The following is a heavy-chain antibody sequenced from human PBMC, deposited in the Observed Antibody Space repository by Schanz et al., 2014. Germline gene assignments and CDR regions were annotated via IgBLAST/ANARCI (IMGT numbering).Heavy chain of an antibody. CDR3: VKDTDYHFDD. CDR1: GFTFSSYW. V-gene: IGHV3-74*01. CDR2: INSDGSFT. Sequence: EVQLVESGGGLVQPGGSLRLSCAASGFTFSSYWMHWVRQPPGKGLVWISRINSDGSFTTFAVSVKGRFTISRDNAKNTLYLQKNSLRAEDTAVYYCVKDTDYHFDDWGQGTLVTVSS. J-gene: IGHJ4*02. D-gene: IGHD4-17*01.